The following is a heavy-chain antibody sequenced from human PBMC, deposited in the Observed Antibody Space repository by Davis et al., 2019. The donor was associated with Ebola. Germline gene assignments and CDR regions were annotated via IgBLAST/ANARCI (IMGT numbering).Heavy chain of an antibody. CDR1: GGTLNSHA. CDR2: INPILPTP. Sequence: SVKISCKASGGTLNSHAISWVRQAPGRGLEWVGIINPILPTPNYAQKLHGRVAISADKSTATAYMELSSLKSEDTAVYYCAAEASPGSDAFDIWGQGTMVAVSS. J-gene: IGHJ3*02. CDR3: AAEASPGSDAFDI. V-gene: IGHV1-69*04.